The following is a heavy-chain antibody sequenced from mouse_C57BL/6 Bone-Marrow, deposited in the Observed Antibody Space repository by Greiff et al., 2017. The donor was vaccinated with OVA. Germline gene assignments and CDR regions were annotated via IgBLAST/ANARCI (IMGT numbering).Heavy chain of an antibody. J-gene: IGHJ1*03. CDR3: ARYRDYDYLYWYFDV. V-gene: IGHV7-3*01. Sequence: VQRVESGGGLVQPGGSLSLSCAASGFTFTDYYMSWVRQPPGKALEWLGFIRNKANGYTTEYSASVKGRFTISRDNSQSILYLQMNALRAEDSATYYCARYRDYDYLYWYFDVWGTGTTVTVSS. D-gene: IGHD2-4*01. CDR1: GFTFTDYY. CDR2: IRNKANGYTT.